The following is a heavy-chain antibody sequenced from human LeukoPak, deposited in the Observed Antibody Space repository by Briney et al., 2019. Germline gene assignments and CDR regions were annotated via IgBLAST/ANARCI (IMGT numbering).Heavy chain of an antibody. CDR2: MNPNSGNT. CDR3: ARGRGSSWPGNY. D-gene: IGHD6-13*01. Sequence: ASVKVSCKASGYTFTSYDINWVRQATGQGLECMGWMNPNSGNTGYAQKLQGRVTITRNTSISTAYMELSSLRSEDTAVYYCARGRGSSWPGNYWGQGTLVTVSS. J-gene: IGHJ4*02. V-gene: IGHV1-8*03. CDR1: GYTFTSYD.